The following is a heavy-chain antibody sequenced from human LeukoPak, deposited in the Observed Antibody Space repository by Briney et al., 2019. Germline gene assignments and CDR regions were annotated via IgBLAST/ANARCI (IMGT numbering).Heavy chain of an antibody. Sequence: AGGSLRLSCAASGFTFNNYWIHWVRQVPGKGLVWVSRINNDGSSASYVDSVKGRFTISRDNAKNSLLLQMNSLRAEDTAMYYCARATGNYDLGWGQGTLVTVS. J-gene: IGHJ4*02. CDR3: ARATGNYDLG. D-gene: IGHD3-3*01. CDR2: INNDGSSA. CDR1: GFTFNNYW. V-gene: IGHV3-74*01.